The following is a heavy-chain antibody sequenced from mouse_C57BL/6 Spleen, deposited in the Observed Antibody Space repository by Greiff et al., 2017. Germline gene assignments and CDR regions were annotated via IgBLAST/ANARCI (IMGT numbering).Heavy chain of an antibody. CDR2: IHPNSGST. D-gene: IGHD1-1*01. Sequence: VQLQQPGAELVKPGASVKLSCKASGYTFTSYWMHWVKQRPGQGLEWIGMIHPNSGSTNYNEKFKSKATLTVDKSSSTAYMQLSSLTSEDSAVYYCAHYYGSSEGLDYWGQGTTLTVSS. CDR1: GYTFTSYW. CDR3: AHYYGSSEGLDY. J-gene: IGHJ2*01. V-gene: IGHV1-64*01.